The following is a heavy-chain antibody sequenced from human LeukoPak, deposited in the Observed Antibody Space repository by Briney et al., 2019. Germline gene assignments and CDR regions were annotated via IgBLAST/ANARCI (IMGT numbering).Heavy chain of an antibody. CDR2: ISGSGGST. CDR1: GFTFSSYA. J-gene: IGHJ4*02. V-gene: IGHV3-23*01. Sequence: GGSLRLSCAASGFTFSSYAMSWVRQAPGKGLEWVSAISGSGGSTYYADSVKGRFTISRDNSKNTLYLQMNSLRAEDTAVYYCAKALGLCSGGSCADYWGQGTLVTVSS. CDR3: AKALGLCSGGSCADY. D-gene: IGHD2-15*01.